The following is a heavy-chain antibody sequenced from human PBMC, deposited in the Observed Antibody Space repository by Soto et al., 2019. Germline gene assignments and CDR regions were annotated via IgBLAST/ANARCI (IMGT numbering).Heavy chain of an antibody. CDR3: ARESPTYYDILTGYFYGMDV. D-gene: IGHD3-9*01. CDR2: ISSSGSTI. CDR1: GFTFSSYE. V-gene: IGHV3-48*03. J-gene: IGHJ6*02. Sequence: EVQLVESGGGLVQPGGSLRLSCAASGFTFSSYEMNWVRQAPGKGLEWVSYISSSGSTIYYADSVKGRFTISRDNAKNSLYLQMNSLRAEDTAVYYCARESPTYYDILTGYFYGMDVWGQGTTVTVSS.